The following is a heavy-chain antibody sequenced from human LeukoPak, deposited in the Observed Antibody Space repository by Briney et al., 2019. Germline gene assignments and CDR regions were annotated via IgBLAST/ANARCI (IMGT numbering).Heavy chain of an antibody. D-gene: IGHD3-22*01. Sequence: GGSLRLSCAASGFTFSSYSMNWVRQAPGKGLEWVSSISSSSSYIYYADSVKGRFTISRDNAKNSLYLQMNSLRAEDTAVYYCARDRYDSSDYYYVFDYWGQGTLVTVSS. CDR2: ISSSSSYI. CDR1: GFTFSSYS. V-gene: IGHV3-21*01. CDR3: ARDRYDSSDYYYVFDY. J-gene: IGHJ4*02.